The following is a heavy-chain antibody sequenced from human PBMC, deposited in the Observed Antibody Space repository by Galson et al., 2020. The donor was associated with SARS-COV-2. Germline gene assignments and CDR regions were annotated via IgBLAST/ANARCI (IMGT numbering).Heavy chain of an antibody. D-gene: IGHD3-3*01. CDR1: GFTFNTYD. CDR2: IRVTGDS. CDR3: ARGAYYDFWSGYYSVDNYYGMDV. Sequence: GGSLRLSCAVSGFTFNTYDMHWVRQITGKGLEWVSTIRVTGDSFYSGSVKGRFTVSRESAKNSLYLQMNNLRAGDTAVYYCARGAYYDFWSGYYSVDNYYGMDVWGQGTTVTVS. V-gene: IGHV3-13*01. J-gene: IGHJ6*02.